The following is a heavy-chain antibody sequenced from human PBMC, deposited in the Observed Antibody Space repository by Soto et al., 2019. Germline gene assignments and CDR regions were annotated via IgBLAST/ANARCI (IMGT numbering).Heavy chain of an antibody. CDR3: ARGPYCSGGSCYSGPYAFDI. J-gene: IGHJ3*02. D-gene: IGHD2-15*01. V-gene: IGHV3-30-3*01. CDR2: ISYDGSNK. Sequence: QVQLVESGGGVVQPGRSLRLSCAASGFTFSSYAMHWVRQAPGKGLEWVAVISYDGSNKYYADSVKGRFTISRDNSKNTLYLQMNSLRAEYTAVYYGARGPYCSGGSCYSGPYAFDIWGQGTIVTVSS. CDR1: GFTFSSYA.